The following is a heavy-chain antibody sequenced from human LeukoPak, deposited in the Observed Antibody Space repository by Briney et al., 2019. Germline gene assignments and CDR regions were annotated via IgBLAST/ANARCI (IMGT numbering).Heavy chain of an antibody. D-gene: IGHD3-10*01. CDR2: IYTSGST. J-gene: IGHJ3*02. V-gene: IGHV4-61*02. CDR1: GGSISSGDYY. CDR3: ARGAGPRGDAFDI. Sequence: SETLSLTCTVSGGSISSGDYYWSWIRQPPGKGLEWIGRIYTSGSTNYNPSLKSRVTMSVDTSKNQFSLKLSSVTAADTAVYYCARGAGPRGDAFDIWGQGTMVTVSS.